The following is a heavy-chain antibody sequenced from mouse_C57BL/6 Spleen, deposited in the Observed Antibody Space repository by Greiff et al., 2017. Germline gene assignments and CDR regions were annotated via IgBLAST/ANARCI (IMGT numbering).Heavy chain of an antibody. V-gene: IGHV1-85*01. J-gene: IGHJ4*01. CDR1: GYTFTSYD. D-gene: IGHD1-1*01. CDR2: IYPRDGST. Sequence: PLQQSGPELVKPGASVKLSCKASGYTFTSYDINWVKQRPGQGLEWIGWIYPRDGSTKYNEKFKGKATLTVDTSSSTAYMELHSLTSEDSAVYFCARDGSRPYYAMDYWGQGTSVTVSS. CDR3: ARDGSRPYYAMDY.